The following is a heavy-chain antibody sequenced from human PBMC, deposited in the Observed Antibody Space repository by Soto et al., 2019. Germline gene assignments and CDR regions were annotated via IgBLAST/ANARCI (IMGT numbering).Heavy chain of an antibody. CDR1: GFTVSSNY. J-gene: IGHJ3*01. V-gene: IGHV3-66*01. D-gene: IGHD2-2*01. CDR3: AARGVVLPYGTEALDV. Sequence: EVQLVESGGGLVQPGGSLRLSCGVSGFTVSSNYLGWVRQAQGKGLELVSVIYSGGSTLSADSVEGRFTLSRDDHRNMVWLQMTSLKAEDTAVYYCAARGVVLPYGTEALDVWGQGKMVTVSS. CDR2: IYSGGST.